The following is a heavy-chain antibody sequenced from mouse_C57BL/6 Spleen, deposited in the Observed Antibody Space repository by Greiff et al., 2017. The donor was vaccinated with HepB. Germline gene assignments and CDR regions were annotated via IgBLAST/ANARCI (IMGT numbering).Heavy chain of an antibody. Sequence: VQLQQPGAELAKPGASVKLSCKASGYTFTSYWMQWVKQRPGQGLEWIGEIDPSDSYTNYNQKFKGKATLTVDTSSSTAYMQLSSLTSEDSAVYYCARRGYGWYFDVWGTGTTVTVSS. CDR2: IDPSDSYT. CDR1: GYTFTSYW. D-gene: IGHD3-1*01. V-gene: IGHV1-50*01. CDR3: ARRGYGWYFDV. J-gene: IGHJ1*03.